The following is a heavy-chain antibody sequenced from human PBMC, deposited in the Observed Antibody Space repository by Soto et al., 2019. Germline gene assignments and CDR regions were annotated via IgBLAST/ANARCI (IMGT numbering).Heavy chain of an antibody. J-gene: IGHJ5*02. Sequence: PGGSLRLSCAASGFTVSSNYMSWVRQAPGKGLEWVSVIYSGGSTYYADSVKGRFTISRDNSKNTLYLQMNSLRAEDTAVYYCSRGVIGAIPNWIDLWGQGTLVTVST. D-gene: IGHD2-2*02. CDR2: IYSGGST. CDR1: GFTVSSNY. CDR3: SRGVIGAIPNWIDL. V-gene: IGHV3-53*01.